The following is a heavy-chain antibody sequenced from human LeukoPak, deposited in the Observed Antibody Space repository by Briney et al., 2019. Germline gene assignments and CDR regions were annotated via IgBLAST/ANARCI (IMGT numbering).Heavy chain of an antibody. CDR3: AKGIYSSGWSYFDH. CDR1: GFTFSNSA. J-gene: IGHJ4*01. V-gene: IGHV3-23*01. Sequence: GGSLRLSCAASGFTFSNSAMSWVRQAPGKGLEWVSTLSGSGTTTYYADSVKGRFTISRDNSKNTLYLQMNSLRAEDTAVYYCAKGIYSSGWSYFDHWGHGTLVTVSS. CDR2: LSGSGTTT. D-gene: IGHD6-19*01.